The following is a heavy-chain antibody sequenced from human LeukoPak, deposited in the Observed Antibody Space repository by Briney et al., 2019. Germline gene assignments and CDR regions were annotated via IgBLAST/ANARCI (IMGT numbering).Heavy chain of an antibody. CDR1: GGTFSSYA. J-gene: IGHJ4*02. Sequence: GASVKVSCKASGGTFSSYAISWVRQAPGQGLEWMGGIIPIFGTANHAQKFQGRVTITTDESTSTAYMELSSLRSEDTAVYYCSRYSDYYDSSGYYLDYWGQGTLVTVSS. CDR3: SRYSDYYDSSGYYLDY. V-gene: IGHV1-69*05. CDR2: IIPIFGTA. D-gene: IGHD3-22*01.